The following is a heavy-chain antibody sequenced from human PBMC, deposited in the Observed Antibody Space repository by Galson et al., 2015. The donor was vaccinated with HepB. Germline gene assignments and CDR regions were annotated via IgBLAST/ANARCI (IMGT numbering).Heavy chain of an antibody. Sequence: PALVKPTQTLTLTCTFSGFSLSTSGVGVGWIRQPPGKALEWLALIYWDDDKRYSPSLKSRLTITKDTSKNQVVLTMTNMDPVDTATYYCAHKVVTIFGVVIRDAFDIWGQGTMVTVSS. CDR3: AHKVVTIFGVVIRDAFDI. J-gene: IGHJ3*02. V-gene: IGHV2-5*02. CDR2: IYWDDDK. CDR1: GFSLSTSGVG. D-gene: IGHD3-3*01.